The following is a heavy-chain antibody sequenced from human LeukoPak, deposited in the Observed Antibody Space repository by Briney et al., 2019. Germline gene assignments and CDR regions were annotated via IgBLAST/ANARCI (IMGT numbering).Heavy chain of an antibody. Sequence: ASVKVSCKASGYTFTTYPIHWVRQAPGQSLEWMGWINTGSGDRKYSQNFQGRVTINRDTSASTAYMELSSLTSQDTAVYYCARKMQGEQHPFDYWGQGALVTVSS. V-gene: IGHV1-3*04. CDR3: ARKMQGEQHPFDY. D-gene: IGHD3-16*01. J-gene: IGHJ4*02. CDR2: INTGSGDR. CDR1: GYTFTTYP.